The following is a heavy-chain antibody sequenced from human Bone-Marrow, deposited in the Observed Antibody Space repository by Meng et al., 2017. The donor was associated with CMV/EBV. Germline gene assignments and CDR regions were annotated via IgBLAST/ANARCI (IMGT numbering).Heavy chain of an antibody. J-gene: IGHJ5*02. V-gene: IGHV4-4*02. CDR1: ISSSDW. Sequence: ISSSDWWRWVRQPPGKGLEWIGEIYHSGSTNYNPSLKSRVTMSVDKSKNQFSLKLSSVTAADTAVYYCARGSLRYDSSGYYQNWFDPWGQGTLVTVSS. CDR2: IYHSGST. CDR3: ARGSLRYDSSGYYQNWFDP. D-gene: IGHD3-22*01.